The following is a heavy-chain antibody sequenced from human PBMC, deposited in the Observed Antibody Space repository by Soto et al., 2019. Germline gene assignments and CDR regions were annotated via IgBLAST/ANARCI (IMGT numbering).Heavy chain of an antibody. Sequence: QVPLVQSGAEVKKPGSSVKVSCKASGGTFRNYAMSWVRQAPGQGPEWMGGIIPIFNTPKYAQKFQGRVTITADESTSTAYMELSSLRADDTAVYFCASSGLRREAGFEDSPNHEHLYYYYGMDVWGQGTTVIAS. CDR3: ASSGLRREAGFEDSPNHEHLYYYYGMDV. D-gene: IGHD3-10*01. J-gene: IGHJ6*02. CDR1: GGTFRNYA. CDR2: IIPIFNTP. V-gene: IGHV1-69*01.